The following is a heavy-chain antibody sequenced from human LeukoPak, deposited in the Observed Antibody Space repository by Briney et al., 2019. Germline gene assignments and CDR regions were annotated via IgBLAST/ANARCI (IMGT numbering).Heavy chain of an antibody. CDR3: ARAPQLIGRFDS. V-gene: IGHV4-61*02. CDR1: GGSISSGGYY. Sequence: PSETLSLTCTVSGGSISSGGYYWTWIRQPAGKRLEWIGRIYSSENTNYNPSLKSRVTMSLDTSKNQFSLKLSSVTAADTAVYYCARAPQLIGRFDSWGQGTLVTVSS. CDR2: IYSSENT. D-gene: IGHD2-8*01. J-gene: IGHJ4*02.